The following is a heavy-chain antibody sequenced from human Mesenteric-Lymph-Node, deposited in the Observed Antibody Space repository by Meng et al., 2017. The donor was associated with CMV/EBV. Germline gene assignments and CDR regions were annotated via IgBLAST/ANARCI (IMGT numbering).Heavy chain of an antibody. CDR2: ISYDGSHT. Sequence: GGSLRLSCAASGFTFSSFAMHWVRQAPGKGLEWVAVISYDGSHTYYEDSVKGRFTISRDNSRNTLYLQMNSLRAEDTAVYYCARGSTYYDVWNGDYTGQDWFDPWGQGTLVTVSS. V-gene: IGHV3-30*04. D-gene: IGHD3-3*01. CDR1: GFTFSSFA. J-gene: IGHJ5*02. CDR3: ARGSTYYDVWNGDYTGQDWFDP.